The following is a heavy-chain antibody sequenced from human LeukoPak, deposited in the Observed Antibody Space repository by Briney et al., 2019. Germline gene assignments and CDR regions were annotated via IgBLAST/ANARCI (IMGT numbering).Heavy chain of an antibody. CDR3: ARGTSGYYYDSRISTWISPPKYYYYYYMDV. CDR2: ITYSGNI. V-gene: IGHV4-39*07. CDR1: GGSLSGRSYY. J-gene: IGHJ6*03. Sequence: NASETLSLTCTVSGGSLSGRSYYWGWVRQPPGKGLEWIGIITYSGNIYYNPSRKSRVTISVDTSKSQFSLKLSSVTAADTAVYYCARGTSGYYYDSRISTWISPPKYYYYYYMDVWGKGTTVTVSS. D-gene: IGHD3-22*01.